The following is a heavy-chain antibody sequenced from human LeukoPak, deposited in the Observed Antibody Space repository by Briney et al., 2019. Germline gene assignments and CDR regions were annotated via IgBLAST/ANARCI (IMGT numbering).Heavy chain of an antibody. CDR2: IASDGSST. V-gene: IGHV3-74*01. Sequence: GGSLRLSCAASGFTFSSYWMNWVRQAPGKGLWVSRIASDGSSTTYAASVKGRFSISRDNAKNTLYLQMNSLRVEDTAVYYCARGRPHGNDYWGQGTLVTVSS. CDR3: ARGRPHGNDY. D-gene: IGHD4-23*01. CDR1: GFTFSSYW. J-gene: IGHJ4*02.